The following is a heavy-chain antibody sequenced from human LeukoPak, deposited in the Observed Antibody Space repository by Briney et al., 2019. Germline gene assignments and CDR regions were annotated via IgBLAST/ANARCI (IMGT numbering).Heavy chain of an antibody. Sequence: PGGSLRLSCAASGFTFSSHEMNWVRQAPGKGLEWVSYISSSGSTIYYADSVKGRFTISRDNAKNSLYLQMNSLRAEDTAVYYCASMHSSGWYLDYWGQGTLVTVSS. V-gene: IGHV3-48*03. CDR2: ISSSGSTI. J-gene: IGHJ4*02. CDR3: ASMHSSGWYLDY. D-gene: IGHD6-19*01. CDR1: GFTFSSHE.